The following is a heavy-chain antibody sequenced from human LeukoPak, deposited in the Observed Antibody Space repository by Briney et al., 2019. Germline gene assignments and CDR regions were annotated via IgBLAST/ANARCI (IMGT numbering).Heavy chain of an antibody. CDR3: ARVLYYYGSGSYTCFDY. Sequence: ASVKVSCKASGYTFTSYDINWVRQATGQGLEWMGWINPNSGGTNYAQKFQGRVTMTRDTSISTAYMELSRLRSDDTAVYYCARVLYYYGSGSYTCFDYWGQGTLVTVSS. CDR2: INPNSGGT. V-gene: IGHV1-2*02. D-gene: IGHD3-10*01. CDR1: GYTFTSYD. J-gene: IGHJ4*02.